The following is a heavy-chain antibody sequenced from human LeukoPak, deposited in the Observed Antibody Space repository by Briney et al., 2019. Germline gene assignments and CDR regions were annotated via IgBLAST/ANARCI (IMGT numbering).Heavy chain of an antibody. J-gene: IGHJ4*02. CDR3: AKPYSSGWPYFDY. V-gene: IGHV3-23*01. D-gene: IGHD6-19*01. CDR1: GFTFSSYA. CDR2: ISGSGGGT. Sequence: QSGGSLRLSCAASGFTFSSYAMSWVRQAPGKGLEWVSAISGSGGGTYYADSVKGRFTISRDNSKNTLYLQMNSLRAEDTAVYYCAKPYSSGWPYFDYWGQGTLVTVSS.